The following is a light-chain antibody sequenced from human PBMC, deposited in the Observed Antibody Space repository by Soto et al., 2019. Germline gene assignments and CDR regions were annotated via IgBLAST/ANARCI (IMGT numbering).Light chain of an antibody. CDR2: DAS. CDR3: QQRSNWPRIN. Sequence: EIGLTQSPATLSLAPGERATLSCRASQSVSSYLAWYQQKPGQAPRLLIYDASNRATGIPARFSGSGSGTDFTLTISSLEPEDFAVYYCQQRSNWPRINFGQGTRLEIK. J-gene: IGKJ5*01. CDR1: QSVSSY. V-gene: IGKV3-11*01.